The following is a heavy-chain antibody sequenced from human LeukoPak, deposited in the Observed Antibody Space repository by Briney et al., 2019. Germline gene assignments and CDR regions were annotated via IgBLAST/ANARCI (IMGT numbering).Heavy chain of an antibody. J-gene: IGHJ4*02. CDR2: ISYDGSNK. CDR3: ASGSSAWYSSGYSGHS. CDR1: GFTFSSYG. V-gene: IGHV3-30*03. Sequence: GGSLRLSCAASGFTFSSYGMHWVRQAPGKGLEWVAVISYDGSNKYYVDSVKGRFTISRDNAKNSLSLQMTSLRAEDTAVYYCASGSSAWYSSGYSGHSWGQGTLVTVSS. D-gene: IGHD6-13*01.